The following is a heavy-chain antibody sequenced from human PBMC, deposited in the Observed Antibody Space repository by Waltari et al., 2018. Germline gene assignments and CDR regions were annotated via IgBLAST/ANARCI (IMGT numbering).Heavy chain of an antibody. D-gene: IGHD2-21*01. Sequence: EVQLVESGGGLVQPGGSLRLSCAASGFTFSSYWMHWVRQAPGKGLVWVSRLNTEGSSTSYAESVKGRVTISRDNAKNTLYLQMNSLRAEDTAVYYCARDRVEAFDIWGQGTMVTVSS. CDR3: ARDRVEAFDI. V-gene: IGHV3-74*01. J-gene: IGHJ3*02. CDR2: LNTEGSST. CDR1: GFTFSSYW.